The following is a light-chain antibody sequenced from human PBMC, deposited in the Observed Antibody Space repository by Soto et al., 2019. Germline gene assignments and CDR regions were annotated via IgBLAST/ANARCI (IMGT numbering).Light chain of an antibody. CDR3: QQLNSYPFT. V-gene: IGKV1-9*01. J-gene: IGKJ3*01. CDR2: AAS. Sequence: DIQLTQSPSFLSASVGDRVTITCRASQGISSYLAWYQQKPGKAPKLLIYAASTLQSGVPSRFSGSGSGTEFTLTISSLQPEDFATYYCQQLNSYPFTLGSGTKVDIK. CDR1: QGISSY.